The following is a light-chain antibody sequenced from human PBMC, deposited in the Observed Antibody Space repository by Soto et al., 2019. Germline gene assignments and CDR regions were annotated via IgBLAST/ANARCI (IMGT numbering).Light chain of an antibody. CDR3: QSYDSSLSGSVV. CDR2: GNT. CDR1: SSNIGAGYD. J-gene: IGLJ2*01. Sequence: QSALTQPPSVSGAPGQRVTISCTGSSSNIGAGYDVHWYQQLPGTPPKLLIYGNTNRPSGVPDRFSGSKSGTSASLAITGLQAEDEADYYCQSYDSSLSGSVVFGGGTKLTVL. V-gene: IGLV1-40*01.